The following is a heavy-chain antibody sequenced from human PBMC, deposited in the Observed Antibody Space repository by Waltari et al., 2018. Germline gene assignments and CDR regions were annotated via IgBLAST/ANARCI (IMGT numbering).Heavy chain of an antibody. CDR1: GYSFASYW. V-gene: IGHV5-51*01. J-gene: IGHJ6*02. CDR3: ARHGLRDCTNGVCSFQGMDV. D-gene: IGHD2-8*01. Sequence: EVQLVQSGAEVKKPGESLKISCKGSGYSFASYWIGWVRQMPGKGPEWMGIIYPGDYVTKYSPSFQGQVTSSVYKSISTAYLQWSSLKASDTAMYYCARHGLRDCTNGVCSFQGMDVWGQGTTVTVSS. CDR2: IYPGDYVT.